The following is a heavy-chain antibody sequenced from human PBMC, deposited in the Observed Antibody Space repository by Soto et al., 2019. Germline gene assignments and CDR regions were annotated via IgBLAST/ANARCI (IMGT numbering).Heavy chain of an antibody. CDR1: GFIFSNYA. CDR3: PRAVGGASYY. J-gene: IGHJ4*02. V-gene: IGHV3-23*01. CDR2: ISGSGSNT. Sequence: GGSLRLSCAASGFIFSNYAMSWVRQAPGKGLEWVSFISGSGSNTYYADSVKGRFTISRGNSKNTLYLQMNSLTAEDTAEYYCPRAVGGASYYWGRGTVGTVSS. D-gene: IGHD1-26*01.